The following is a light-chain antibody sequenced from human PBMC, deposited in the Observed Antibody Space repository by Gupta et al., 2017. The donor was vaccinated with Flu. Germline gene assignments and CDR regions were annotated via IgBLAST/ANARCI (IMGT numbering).Light chain of an antibody. CDR2: DAS. Sequence: EVVLTHSPVTLSLSPGERATLSCRASQTVTTYLAWYQQKIGQAPRLLIYDASIRATGTPARFSGSGSATDFTLTITRLEPEDFAVYYCQQRYNWPMTFGPGTRLEIK. CDR1: QTVTTY. V-gene: IGKV3-11*01. J-gene: IGKJ5*01. CDR3: QQRYNWPMT.